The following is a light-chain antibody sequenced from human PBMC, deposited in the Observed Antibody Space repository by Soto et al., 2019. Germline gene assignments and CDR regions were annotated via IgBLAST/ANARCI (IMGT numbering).Light chain of an antibody. CDR1: SGYSNYN. V-gene: IGLV9-49*02. CDR2: VGTGGIVG. CDR3: GADHATGSNFVSVV. J-gene: IGLJ2*01. Sequence: QPVLTQPRSASASLGASVTLTCTLSSGYSNYNVDWYQQRPGKGPRFVMRVGTGGIVGSKGDGIPDRFSVLGSGLNRYLTIKNIQEEDESDYHCGADHATGSNFVSVVFGGGTKLTVL.